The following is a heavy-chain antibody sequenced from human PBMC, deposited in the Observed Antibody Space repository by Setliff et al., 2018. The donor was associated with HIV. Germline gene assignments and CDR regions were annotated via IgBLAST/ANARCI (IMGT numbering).Heavy chain of an antibody. V-gene: IGHV3-7*01. J-gene: IGHJ4*02. CDR1: GFTFSSAW. CDR2: ISPDGTET. CDR3: ARWGSGSYERVFDY. Sequence: GGSLRLSCAASGFTFSSAWMGWVRQAPAKGLEWVANISPDGTETLYVDSVRGRFTISRDNANNLVYLQMNSLRVEDTAVYFCARWGSGSYERVFDYWGQGMLVTVSS. D-gene: IGHD1-26*01.